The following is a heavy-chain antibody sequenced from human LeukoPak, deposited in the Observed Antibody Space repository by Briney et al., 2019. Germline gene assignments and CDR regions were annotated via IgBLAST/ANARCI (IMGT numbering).Heavy chain of an antibody. J-gene: IGHJ4*02. Sequence: GSLRLSWAGSGITVSKNFMTRVRPSPGKGLEYGSVIYAGSVTYYADSVKGRFTISRDNSKNTLYLQMNSLRAEDTAVYYCAKGSADSGYCLDYWGQGTLVTVSS. CDR3: AKGSADSGYCLDY. V-gene: IGHV3-66*02. CDR2: IYAGSVT. D-gene: IGHD3-22*01. CDR1: GITVSKNF.